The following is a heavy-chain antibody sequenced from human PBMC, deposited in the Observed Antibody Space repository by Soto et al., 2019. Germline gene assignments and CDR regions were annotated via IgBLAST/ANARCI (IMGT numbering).Heavy chain of an antibody. Sequence: QVQLQESGPGLVKPSETLSLTCTVSGGSISSYYWSWIRQPPGKGLEWVGYIYYSGSTNYNPSLKSRVTISVDTSKNQFSLKLSSVTAADTAVYYCASASRGVRGTTPFDHWGQGTLVTVSS. D-gene: IGHD1-1*01. CDR2: IYYSGST. CDR1: GGSISSYY. CDR3: ASASRGVRGTTPFDH. V-gene: IGHV4-59*01. J-gene: IGHJ4*02.